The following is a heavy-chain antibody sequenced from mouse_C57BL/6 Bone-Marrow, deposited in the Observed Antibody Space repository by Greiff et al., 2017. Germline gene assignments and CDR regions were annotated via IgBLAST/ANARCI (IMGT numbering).Heavy chain of an antibody. D-gene: IGHD1-1*01. CDR1: GYSITSGYY. CDR2: ISYDGSN. J-gene: IGHJ1*03. CDR3: ARRTVVATSDV. V-gene: IGHV3-6*01. Sequence: VQLKQSGPGLVKPSQSLSLTCSVTGYSITSGYYWNWIRQFPGNKLEWMGYISYDGSNNYNPSLKNRISITRDTSKNQFFLKLNSVTTEDTATYYCARRTVVATSDVWGTGTTVTVSS.